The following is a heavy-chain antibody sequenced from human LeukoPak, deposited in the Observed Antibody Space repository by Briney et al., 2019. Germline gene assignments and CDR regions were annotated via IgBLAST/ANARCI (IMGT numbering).Heavy chain of an antibody. Sequence: KTSETLSLTCTVSGGSISSYYWSWIRQPPGKGLEWIGEINHSGSTNYNPSLKSRVTISVDTSKNQFSLKLSSVTAADTAVYYCARPGIQYDSSGYYDYWGQGTLVTVSS. D-gene: IGHD3-22*01. CDR1: GGSISSYY. CDR2: INHSGST. V-gene: IGHV4-34*01. J-gene: IGHJ4*02. CDR3: ARPGIQYDSSGYYDY.